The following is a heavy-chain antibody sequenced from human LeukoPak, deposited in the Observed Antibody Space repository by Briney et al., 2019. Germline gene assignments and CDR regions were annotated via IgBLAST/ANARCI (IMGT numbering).Heavy chain of an antibody. J-gene: IGHJ4*02. V-gene: IGHV4-30-2*01. CDR3: ARESDDFWSGYRDY. D-gene: IGHD3-3*01. CDR1: GGSIGSGGYY. CDR2: IYHSGNT. Sequence: SETLSLTCTVSGGSIGSGGYYWSWIRQPPGKGLEWIGYIYHSGNTYYNPSLKSRVTISVDRSKNQFSLKLSSVTAADTAVYYCARESDDFWSGYRDYWGQGTLVTVSS.